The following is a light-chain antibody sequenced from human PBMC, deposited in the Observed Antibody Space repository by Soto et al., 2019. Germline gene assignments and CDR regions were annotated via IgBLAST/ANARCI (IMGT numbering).Light chain of an antibody. Sequence: DIVMTQSPDSLTVSLGERATINCKSSQSVLYSSDNKNYLAWYQQKPGQTPKLLIYWASTRESGVPDRFSGSGSGIDFTLTISSLQAEDVAVYYCQQYYSVPYTFGQGTKVEIK. CDR2: WAS. V-gene: IGKV4-1*01. CDR1: QSVLYSSDNKNY. CDR3: QQYYSVPYT. J-gene: IGKJ2*01.